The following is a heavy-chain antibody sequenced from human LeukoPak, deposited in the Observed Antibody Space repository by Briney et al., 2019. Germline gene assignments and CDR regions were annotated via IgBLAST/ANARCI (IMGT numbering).Heavy chain of an antibody. D-gene: IGHD6-19*01. Sequence: GESLKISCRGSGYNLPTYWIGWVRQMPGKGLEWMGIIYPGDSDTRYSPSFQGQVTISADKSTSTAYLQWTSLKASDTAIYYCARLAVPGNLDYWGQGTLVTVSS. CDR2: IYPGDSDT. V-gene: IGHV5-51*01. J-gene: IGHJ4*02. CDR3: ARLAVPGNLDY. CDR1: GYNLPTYW.